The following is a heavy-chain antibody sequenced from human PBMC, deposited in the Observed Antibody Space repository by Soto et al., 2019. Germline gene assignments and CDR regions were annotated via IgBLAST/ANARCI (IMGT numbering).Heavy chain of an antibody. J-gene: IGHJ6*03. V-gene: IGHV4-31*03. Sequence: PSETLSLTCTVSGGSISSGGYYWRWIRQHPGKGLEWIGYIYYSGSTYYNPSLKSRVTISVDTSKNQFSLKLSSVTAADTAVYYCARVTPSDEPQYYYYYMDVWGKGTTVTVSS. CDR2: IYYSGST. D-gene: IGHD2-15*01. CDR3: ARVTPSDEPQYYYYYMDV. CDR1: GGSISSGGYY.